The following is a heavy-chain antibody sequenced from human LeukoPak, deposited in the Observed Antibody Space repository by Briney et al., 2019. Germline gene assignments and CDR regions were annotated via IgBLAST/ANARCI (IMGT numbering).Heavy chain of an antibody. Sequence: SETLSLTCSVSGDSISSGDYYWNWIRQPPGKGLEWIGYIYYSGSTSDNPSLKSRVTISMDTSKNQISLKLSSVTAADTAVYYCARWFYYGSGRRQFDYWGQGALVTVSS. CDR3: ARWFYYGSGRRQFDY. CDR2: IYYSGST. V-gene: IGHV4-30-4*01. CDR1: GDSISSGDYY. D-gene: IGHD3-10*01. J-gene: IGHJ4*02.